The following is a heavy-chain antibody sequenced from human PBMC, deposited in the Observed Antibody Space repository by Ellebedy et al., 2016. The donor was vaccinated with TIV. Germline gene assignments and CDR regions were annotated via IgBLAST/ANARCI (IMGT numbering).Heavy chain of an antibody. J-gene: IGHJ6*02. CDR3: ARDRPSQGGMDV. D-gene: IGHD6-6*01. Sequence: PGGSLRLSCAASGFPFSSYSMNRVRQAPGKGLEWVSSISSSSSYIYYADSVKGRFTISRDNAKNSLYLQRNSLRAEDTAVYYCARDRPSQGGMDVWGQGTTVTVSS. V-gene: IGHV3-21*01. CDR2: ISSSSSYI. CDR1: GFPFSSYS.